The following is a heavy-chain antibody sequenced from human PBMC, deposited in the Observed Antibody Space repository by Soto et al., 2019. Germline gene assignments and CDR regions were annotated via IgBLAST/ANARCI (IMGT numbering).Heavy chain of an antibody. V-gene: IGHV4-39*02. J-gene: IGHJ4*02. Sequence: QLQESGPGLVKASDTLSLSCSVSGGSIASNNYYWAWIRHIPGKGLQWIGTIYNSGSTFYKPSLERRVAISVKTSKNEFSLPVWSLTAADTAVYYCARVPYKFQSRTFGGHSALFDVWGQGLLVTVSS. CDR2: IYNSGST. D-gene: IGHD3-3*02. CDR3: ARVPYKFQSRTFGGHSALFDV. CDR1: GGSIASNNYY.